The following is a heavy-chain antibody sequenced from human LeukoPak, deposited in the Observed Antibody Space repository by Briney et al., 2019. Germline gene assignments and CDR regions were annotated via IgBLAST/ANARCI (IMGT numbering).Heavy chain of an antibody. Sequence: GGSLRLSCVASGFTFSSYWMSWVRQAPGKGLEWVANIKQDGSEKYYVDSVKGRFTISRDNAKNSLYLQMNSLRVEDTAVYYCARGEAGSFRYSSGWPGAYWGQGTLVTVSS. J-gene: IGHJ4*02. D-gene: IGHD6-19*01. CDR2: IKQDGSEK. V-gene: IGHV3-7*01. CDR3: ARGEAGSFRYSSGWPGAY. CDR1: GFTFSSYW.